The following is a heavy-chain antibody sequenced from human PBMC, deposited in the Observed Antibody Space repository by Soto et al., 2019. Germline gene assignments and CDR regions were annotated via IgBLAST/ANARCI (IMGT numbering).Heavy chain of an antibody. CDR2: IRSKANSYAT. CDR3: TISGSIAARAGGVDY. J-gene: IGHJ4*02. V-gene: IGHV3-73*01. D-gene: IGHD6-6*01. Sequence: GGSLRLSCAASGFTFSGSAMHWVRQASGKGLEWVGRIRSKANSYATAYAASGKGRFTISRDDSKNTAYLQMNSLKTEDTAVYYCTISGSIAARAGGVDYWGQGTLVTVSS. CDR1: GFTFSGSA.